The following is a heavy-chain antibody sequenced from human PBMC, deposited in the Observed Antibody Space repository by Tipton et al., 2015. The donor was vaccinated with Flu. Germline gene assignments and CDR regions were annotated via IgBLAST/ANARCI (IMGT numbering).Heavy chain of an antibody. V-gene: IGHV3-7*01. CDR1: GFTFSSYW. CDR2: IQEDGSEK. J-gene: IGHJ4*02. CDR3: ARDQSIAAAGQDS. D-gene: IGHD6-13*01. Sequence: SLRLSCAASGFTFSSYWMTWVRQAPGKGLEWVANIQEDGSEKYYADSVKGRFTISRDNAKNSLFLQMNSMRDEDTAVYTCARDQSIAAAGQDSWGQGALVTVSS.